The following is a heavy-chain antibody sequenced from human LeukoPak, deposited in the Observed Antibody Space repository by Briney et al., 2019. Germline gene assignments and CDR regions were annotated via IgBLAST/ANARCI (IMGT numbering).Heavy chain of an antibody. V-gene: IGHV1-24*01. J-gene: IGHJ6*03. D-gene: IGHD2/OR15-2a*01. CDR3: ATLAQPPVIGYYYYMDV. Sequence: ASVKVSCKSSGYTFTGYYIHWVRQAPGQGLEWMGGFDPEDGETIYAQKFQGRVTMTEDTSTDTAYMELSSLRSEDTAVYYCATLAQPPVIGYYYYMDVWGKGTTVTVSS. CDR1: GYTFTGYY. CDR2: FDPEDGET.